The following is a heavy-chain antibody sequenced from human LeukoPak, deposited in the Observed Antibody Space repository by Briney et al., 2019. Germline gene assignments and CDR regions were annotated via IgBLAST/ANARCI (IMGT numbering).Heavy chain of an antibody. J-gene: IGHJ4*02. D-gene: IGHD1-26*01. Sequence: GGSLRLSCLTSGFTLSTNAMSWVRQAPGKGLEWISGISGSGASTYYADSVKGRFTISRDDSRNTLYLQMNSLRGDDTAVYYCARSGGSSGRAFDYWGQGTLVTVSS. CDR2: ISGSGAST. V-gene: IGHV3-23*01. CDR1: GFTLSTNA. CDR3: ARSGGSSGRAFDY.